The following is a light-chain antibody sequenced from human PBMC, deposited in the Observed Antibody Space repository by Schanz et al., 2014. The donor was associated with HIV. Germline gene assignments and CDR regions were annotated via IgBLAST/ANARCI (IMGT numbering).Light chain of an antibody. CDR3: SSYTSSSTRPWV. J-gene: IGLJ3*02. CDR2: EVR. Sequence: QSALTQPASVSGSPGQSITISCTGTSSDIGNYNLVSWFQHHPGEAPKIMIFEVRKRPSGVSNRFSGSKSGNTASLTISGLQAEDEADYYCSSYTSSSTRPWVFGGGTKLTVL. CDR1: SSDIGNYNL. V-gene: IGLV2-14*02.